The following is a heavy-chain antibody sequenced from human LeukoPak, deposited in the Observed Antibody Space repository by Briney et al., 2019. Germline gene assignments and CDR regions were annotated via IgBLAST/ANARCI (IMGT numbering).Heavy chain of an antibody. CDR2: IRSKVYGGTT. D-gene: IGHD5-24*01. CDR1: GFTFGDYV. Sequence: GGSLRLSCTASGFTFGDYVMSWVRQAPGKGLEWVGFIRSKVYGGTTEYAASVKGRFTISRDDSKSIAYLQMNSLKTEDTAVYYCTRVWLQYFDYWGQGTLVTVSS. CDR3: TRVWLQYFDY. J-gene: IGHJ4*02. V-gene: IGHV3-49*04.